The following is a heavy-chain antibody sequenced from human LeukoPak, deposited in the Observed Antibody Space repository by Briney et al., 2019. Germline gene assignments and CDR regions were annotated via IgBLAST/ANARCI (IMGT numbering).Heavy chain of an antibody. D-gene: IGHD1-1*01. V-gene: IGHV4-38-2*02. CDR1: AYSISNGYY. CDR2: IYYSGST. Sequence: KASETLSLTCGVSAYSISNGYYWGWIRQSPGKGLEWIGSIYYSGSTYYNPSLKSRVTISIDTSKNQFSLKVSSVTATDTAVYYCARESALGVQRVGGYFDYWGQGALVTVFS. CDR3: ARESALGVQRVGGYFDY. J-gene: IGHJ4*02.